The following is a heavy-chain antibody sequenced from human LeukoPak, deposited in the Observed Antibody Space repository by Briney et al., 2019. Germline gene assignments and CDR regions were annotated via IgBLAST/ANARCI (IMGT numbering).Heavy chain of an antibody. V-gene: IGHV3-7*01. CDR1: RFTLSNYW. J-gene: IGHJ4*02. CDR2: IKPDGTEK. Sequence: GGSLRLSCAASRFTLSNYWMSWVRQAPGKGLEWVANIKPDGTEKQYVDSVKGRLTISRDNAKNSLYLQMNSLRVDDTAVYYCATTTRSRSWDYWGQGTLVTVSS. D-gene: IGHD1-1*01. CDR3: ATTTRSRSWDY.